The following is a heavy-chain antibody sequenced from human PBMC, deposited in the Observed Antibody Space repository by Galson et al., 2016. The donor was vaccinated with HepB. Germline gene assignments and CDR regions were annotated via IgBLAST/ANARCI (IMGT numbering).Heavy chain of an antibody. CDR1: GGSISSSGKY. Sequence: TLSLTCTVSGGSISSSGKYWGWIRQPPGKGLEWIGNIYYSGSTYYNPSLKSRVTISVDKSNNHFSLKLSSMTAADTAVYYCARMIIGGAAANWFDPWGQGTLVTVSP. J-gene: IGHJ5*02. CDR3: ARMIIGGAAANWFDP. CDR2: IYYSGST. D-gene: IGHD2-2*01. V-gene: IGHV4-39*07.